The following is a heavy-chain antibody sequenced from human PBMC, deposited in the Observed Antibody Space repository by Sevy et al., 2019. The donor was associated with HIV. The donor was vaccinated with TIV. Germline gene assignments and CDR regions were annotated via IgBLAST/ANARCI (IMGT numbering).Heavy chain of an antibody. CDR2: IRPDGSDK. CDR1: GFTFSPYW. D-gene: IGHD3-16*01. V-gene: IGHV3-7*01. Sequence: GGSLRLSCAASGFTFSPYWMTWVRQAPGKGLEWVANIRPDGSDKYYVDSVKGRFTISRDNAKNSLYLQMNSLRADDPARNSWAGGGGLDCWGKGALVTVSS. CDR3: AGGGGLDC. J-gene: IGHJ4*02.